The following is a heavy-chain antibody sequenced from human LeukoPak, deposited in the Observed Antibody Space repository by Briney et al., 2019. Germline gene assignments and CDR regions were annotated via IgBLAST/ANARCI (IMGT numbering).Heavy chain of an antibody. Sequence: ASVKVSCKASGYTFTSYDINWVRQATGQGLGWMGWMNPNSGNTGYAQKFQGRVTITRNTSISTAYMELSSLRSEDTAVYYCARGRLSQDSSGYYLGYYYYYMDVWGKGTTVTVSS. D-gene: IGHD3-22*01. CDR1: GYTFTSYD. CDR2: MNPNSGNT. CDR3: ARGRLSQDSSGYYLGYYYYYMDV. V-gene: IGHV1-8*01. J-gene: IGHJ6*03.